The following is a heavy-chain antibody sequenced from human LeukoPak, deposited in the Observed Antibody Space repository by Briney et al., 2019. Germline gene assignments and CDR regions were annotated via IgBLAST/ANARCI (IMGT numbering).Heavy chain of an antibody. CDR3: ARDYYGSGSYSLPVDY. D-gene: IGHD3-10*01. Sequence: ASVKVSCKASGYTFTSYGISWVRQAPGQGLEWMGWISAYNGSTNYAQKLQGRVTMTTDTSTSTAYMELRSLRSDDTAVYYCARDYYGSGSYSLPVDYWGQGTLVTVSS. CDR2: ISAYNGST. J-gene: IGHJ4*02. CDR1: GYTFTSYG. V-gene: IGHV1-18*04.